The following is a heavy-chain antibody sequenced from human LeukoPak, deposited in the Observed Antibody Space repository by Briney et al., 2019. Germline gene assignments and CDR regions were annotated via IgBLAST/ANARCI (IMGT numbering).Heavy chain of an antibody. CDR3: AAVPTYYYGSGSTWFDP. J-gene: IGHJ5*02. Sequence: GGSLRLSCAASGFTVSGNYMSWVRQAPGKGLEWVSVIYSGGSTYYADSVKGRFTISRDNSKNTLYLQMNSLRAEDTAVYYCAAVPTYYYGSGSTWFDPWGQGTLVTVSS. V-gene: IGHV3-53*01. D-gene: IGHD3-10*01. CDR1: GFTVSGNY. CDR2: IYSGGST.